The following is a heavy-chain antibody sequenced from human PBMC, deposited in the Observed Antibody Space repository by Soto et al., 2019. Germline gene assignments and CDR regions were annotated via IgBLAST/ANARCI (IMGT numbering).Heavy chain of an antibody. V-gene: IGHV5-51*01. Sequence: GESLKISCKASGYSFSSYWIGWVRQMPGKGLEWIGIIYPGDSDTRYSPSFQGQVTISADESINTAYLQWSSLKASDTAMYYCATDVYTSAWASDYWGQGTRVTVSS. CDR1: GYSFSSYW. CDR2: IYPGDSDT. J-gene: IGHJ4*02. CDR3: ATDVYTSAWASDY. D-gene: IGHD6-19*01.